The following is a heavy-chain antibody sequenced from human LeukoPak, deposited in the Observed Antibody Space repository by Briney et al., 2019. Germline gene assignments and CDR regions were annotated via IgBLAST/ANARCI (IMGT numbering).Heavy chain of an antibody. J-gene: IGHJ6*03. V-gene: IGHV3-33*01. Sequence: GGSLRLSCAASGFTFSSYGMHWVRQAPGKGLEWVAVIWYDGSNKYYADSVRGRFTISRDNSKNTLYLQMNSLRAEDTVVYYCARDSRELGNYYYYMDVWGKGTTVTVSS. CDR3: ARDSRELGNYYYYMDV. CDR2: IWYDGSNK. D-gene: IGHD1-26*01. CDR1: GFTFSSYG.